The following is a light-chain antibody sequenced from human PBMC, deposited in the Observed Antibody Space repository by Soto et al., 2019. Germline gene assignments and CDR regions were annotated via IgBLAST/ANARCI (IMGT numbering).Light chain of an antibody. Sequence: QSVLTQPASLSGSPGQSITISCTGTSSDVGGYNYVSWYQQHPGKAPKLMIYDVSNRPSGVSARLSGSKSGDTASLTISGLQAEDEADYYCSSYTGASTYVFGTGTKVTVL. V-gene: IGLV2-14*01. J-gene: IGLJ1*01. CDR3: SSYTGASTYV. CDR1: SSDVGGYNY. CDR2: DVS.